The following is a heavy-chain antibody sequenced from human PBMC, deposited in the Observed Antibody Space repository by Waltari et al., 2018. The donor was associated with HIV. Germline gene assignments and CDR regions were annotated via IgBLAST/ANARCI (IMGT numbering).Heavy chain of an antibody. J-gene: IGHJ4*02. D-gene: IGHD3-3*01. CDR3: ARGQDYDFWSGYYYDY. CDR2: INHSGST. CDR1: GGSFSVYY. Sequence: QVQLQQWGAGLLKPSATLSLTCAVYGGSFSVYYWCWIRQPPGKGLEWIGEINHSGSTNYNPSLKSRVTISVDTSKNQFSLKLSSVTAADTAVYYCARGQDYDFWSGYYYDYWGQGTLVTVSS. V-gene: IGHV4-34*01.